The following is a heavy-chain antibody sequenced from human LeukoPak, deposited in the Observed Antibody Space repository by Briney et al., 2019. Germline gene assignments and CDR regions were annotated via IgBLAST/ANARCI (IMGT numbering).Heavy chain of an antibody. D-gene: IGHD6-19*01. CDR2: INHSGST. CDR1: GGSFSGYY. V-gene: IGHV4-34*01. CDR3: ARGRRYSSGWGNYYYYYMDV. Sequence: PSETLSLTCAVYGGSFSGYYWTWIRQPPGEGLEWIGEINHSGSTNYNPSLKSRVTISVDTSKNQFSLKVSSVTAADTAVYYCARGRRYSSGWGNYYYYYMDVWGKGTTATVSS. J-gene: IGHJ6*03.